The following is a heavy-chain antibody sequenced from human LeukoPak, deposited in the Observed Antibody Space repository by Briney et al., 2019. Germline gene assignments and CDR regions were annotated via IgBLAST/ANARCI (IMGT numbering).Heavy chain of an antibody. V-gene: IGHV3-21*01. CDR2: ISSSSSYI. J-gene: IGHJ4*02. Sequence: GGSLRLSCAASGFTSSSYSMNWVRQAPGKGLEWVSSISSSSSYIYYADSVKGRFTISRDNAKNSLYLQMNSLRAEDTAVYYCARDAYYGSGSYDYWGQGTLVTVSS. D-gene: IGHD3-10*01. CDR3: ARDAYYGSGSYDY. CDR1: GFTSSSYS.